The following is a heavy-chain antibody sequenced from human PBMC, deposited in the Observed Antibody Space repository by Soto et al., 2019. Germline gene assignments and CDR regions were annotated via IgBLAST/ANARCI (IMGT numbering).Heavy chain of an antibody. D-gene: IGHD3-10*01. J-gene: IGHJ6*03. CDR2: IYYSGST. CDR1: GGSISSSSYY. V-gene: IGHV4-39*01. Sequence: PSETLSLTCTVSGGSISSSSYYCGWIRQPPGKGLEWIGSIYYSGSTYYNPSLKSRVTISVDTSKNQFSLKLSSVTAADTAVYYCASLNYYGSGSNYYYYYMDVWGKGTTVTVSS. CDR3: ASLNYYGSGSNYYYYYMDV.